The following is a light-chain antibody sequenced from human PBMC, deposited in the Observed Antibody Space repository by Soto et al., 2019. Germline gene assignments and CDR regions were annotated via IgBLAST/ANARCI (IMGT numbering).Light chain of an antibody. V-gene: IGLV2-14*01. CDR3: SSYTSSSTYV. Sequence: QSALTQPAYVSGSPGQSITISCTGTSSDVGGYNYVSWYQQHPGKAPKLMIYEVSNRPSGVSNRFSGSKSGNTASLTISGLQDEDEADYYCSSYTSSSTYVFGTGTKLTVL. CDR1: SSDVGGYNY. J-gene: IGLJ1*01. CDR2: EVS.